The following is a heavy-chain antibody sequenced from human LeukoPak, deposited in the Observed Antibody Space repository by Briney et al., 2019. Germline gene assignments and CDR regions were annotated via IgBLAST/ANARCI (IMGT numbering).Heavy chain of an antibody. J-gene: IGHJ4*02. CDR3: ARFETVAANPFEF. CDR2: ISSGSRHI. V-gene: IGHV3-21*01. CDR1: GFAFSSYS. D-gene: IGHD6-19*01. Sequence: GGSLRLSCAASGFAFSSYSMNWVRQAPGKGLEWVSSISSGSRHILYAEPVKGRFTISRDNAENLLYLQMNSLRAEDTAVYYCARFETVAANPFEFWGQGTLVTVSS.